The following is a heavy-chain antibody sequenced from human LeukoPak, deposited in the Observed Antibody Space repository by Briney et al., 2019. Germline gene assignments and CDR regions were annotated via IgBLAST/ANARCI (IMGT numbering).Heavy chain of an antibody. D-gene: IGHD3-10*01. CDR3: ARTRYYYNSRSYGAPYYFDY. CDR1: GGSISSNSYY. CDR2: IYYSGST. V-gene: IGHV4-39*01. Sequence: DPSETLSLTCAVSGGSISSNSYYWGWIRQPPGKGLEWIGSIYYSGSTYYNPSLKSRVTISVDTSKNQFSLKLSSVTAADTAVYYCARTRYYYNSRSYGAPYYFDYWGQGTLVTVSS. J-gene: IGHJ4*02.